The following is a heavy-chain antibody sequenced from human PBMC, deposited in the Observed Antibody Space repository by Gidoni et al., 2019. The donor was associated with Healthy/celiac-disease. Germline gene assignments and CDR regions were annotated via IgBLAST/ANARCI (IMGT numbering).Heavy chain of an antibody. J-gene: IGHJ5*02. CDR2: ISAYNGNT. V-gene: IGHV1-18*01. CDR1: GYTFTSYG. Sequence: QVQLVQSGAEVKKPGASVKVSCKASGYTFTSYGISWVRQARGQGLEWMGWISAYNGNTNYAQKLQGRVTMTTDTTTSTVYKEMRSLRSDDTAVYYCARALDWQGWFDPWGQGTLVTVSS. D-gene: IGHD3-9*01. CDR3: ARALDWQGWFDP.